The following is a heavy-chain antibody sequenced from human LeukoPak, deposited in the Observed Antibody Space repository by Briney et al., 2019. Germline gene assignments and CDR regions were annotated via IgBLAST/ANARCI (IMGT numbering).Heavy chain of an antibody. Sequence: PSETLSLTCTVSGGSISSYYWSWIRQPPGKGLEWIGYIYYSGSTNYNPSLKSRVTISVDTSKNQFSLKLSSVTAADTAVYYCARDVGRFSSWTKNWFDPWGQGTLVTVSS. CDR3: ARDVGRFSSWTKNWFDP. D-gene: IGHD6-13*01. J-gene: IGHJ5*02. CDR1: GGSISSYY. CDR2: IYYSGST. V-gene: IGHV4-59*01.